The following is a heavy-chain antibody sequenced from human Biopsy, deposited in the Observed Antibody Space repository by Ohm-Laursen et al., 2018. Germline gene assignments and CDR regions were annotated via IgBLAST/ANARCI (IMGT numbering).Heavy chain of an antibody. CDR1: GESFNGYY. CDR2: INHSGRT. V-gene: IGHV4-34*01. CDR3: ARHPTGFRFDP. J-gene: IGHJ5*02. D-gene: IGHD3-10*01. Sequence: SETLSLTCAVYGESFNGYYWSWIRQTPGKGLEWIGEINHSGRTNYNPSLKSRVTISVDTSKNQFSLKVSSVTAADTALYFCARHPTGFRFDPWGHGTLVTVSS.